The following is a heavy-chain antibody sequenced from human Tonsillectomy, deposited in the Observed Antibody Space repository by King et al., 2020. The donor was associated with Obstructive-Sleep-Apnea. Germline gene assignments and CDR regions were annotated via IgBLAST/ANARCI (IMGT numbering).Heavy chain of an antibody. CDR1: GFTVSSNY. CDR2: IYSGGST. J-gene: IGHJ3*01. V-gene: IGHV3-53*04. Sequence: VQLVESGGGLVQPGGSLRLSCAASGFTVSSNYMSWVRQAPGKGLEWVSVIYSGGSTYYADSGKGRFTISRHNSKNTLYLQMNSLRAEDTAVCYCAGSVESCGCGSCLLADAFDLWAQGTMVTVSS. D-gene: IGHD2-15*01. CDR3: AGSVESCGCGSCLLADAFDL.